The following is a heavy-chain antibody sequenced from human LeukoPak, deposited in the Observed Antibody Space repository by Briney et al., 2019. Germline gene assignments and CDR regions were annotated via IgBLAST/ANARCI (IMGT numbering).Heavy chain of an antibody. D-gene: IGHD6-19*01. CDR3: ARGSRQWLVWDY. CDR1: GGSISSSSYY. CDR2: IYYSGRT. V-gene: IGHV4-39*07. Sequence: SETLSLTCTVSGGSISSSSYYWGWIRQPPGKGLEWIGSIYYSGRTYYNPSLKSRVTISVDTSKNQFSLKLSSVTAADTAVYYCARGSRQWLVWDYWGQGTLVTVSS. J-gene: IGHJ4*02.